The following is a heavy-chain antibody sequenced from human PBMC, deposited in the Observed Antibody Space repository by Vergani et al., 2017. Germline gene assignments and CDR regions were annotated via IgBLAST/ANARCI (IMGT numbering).Heavy chain of an antibody. J-gene: IGHJ4*02. V-gene: IGHV4-61*01. D-gene: IGHD6-13*01. CDR3: ARGYSSSWYNY. CDR1: GASVNRANYY. CDR2: IYYSGST. Sequence: QVKLQESGPGLVKPSETLSLTCTVSGASVNRANYYWSWIRQTPGTGLEWIGYIYYSGSTNYNPSLKSRVTISVDTSKNQFSLKLSSVTAADTAVYYCARGYSSSWYNYWGQGTLVTVSS.